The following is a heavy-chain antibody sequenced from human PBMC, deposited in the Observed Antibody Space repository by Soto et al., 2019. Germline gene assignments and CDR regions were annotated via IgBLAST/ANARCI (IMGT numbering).Heavy chain of an antibody. J-gene: IGHJ4*02. V-gene: IGHV3-33*01. Sequence: QVQLVESGGGVVQPGTSVRLSCEMSGFIFNKYGMHWLRQSPGKGLEWVAFIWKDGSKKYYVDSVEGRVTISRDISKNTVYLQMNSLGVEDTAVYYCARDGNIAAAFDYWGQGTLLTVSS. CDR1: GFIFNKYG. D-gene: IGHD6-13*01. CDR2: IWKDGSKK. CDR3: ARDGNIAAAFDY.